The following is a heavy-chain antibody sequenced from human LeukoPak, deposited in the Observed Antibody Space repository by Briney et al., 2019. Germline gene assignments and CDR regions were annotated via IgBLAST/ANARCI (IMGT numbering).Heavy chain of an antibody. J-gene: IGHJ4*02. Sequence: GGSLRLSCAASGFTFSSYEMNWVRQAPGKGLEWVSYVSSSGGTIFYADSVKGRFTISRDNAKNSLYLQMNSLRAEDTAVYYCARGRVTGDYVRDLDYWGQGTLVTVSS. V-gene: IGHV3-48*03. CDR3: ARGRVTGDYVRDLDY. D-gene: IGHD3-16*01. CDR1: GFTFSSYE. CDR2: VSSSGGTI.